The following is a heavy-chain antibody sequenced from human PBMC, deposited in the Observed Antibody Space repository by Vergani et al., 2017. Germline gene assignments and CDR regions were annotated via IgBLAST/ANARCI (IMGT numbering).Heavy chain of an antibody. V-gene: IGHV1-46*03. CDR2: INPSGGST. CDR1: GYTFTSYY. D-gene: IGHD1-1*01. Sequence: QVQLVQSGAEVKKPGASVKVSCKASGYTFTSYYMHWVRQAPGQGLEWMGIINPSGGSTSYAQKFQGRVTMTRDTSTSTVYMELSSLRSEDTAVYYCAREDLQGRTGTTPHGMDVWGQGTTVTVSS. CDR3: AREDLQGRTGTTPHGMDV. J-gene: IGHJ6*02.